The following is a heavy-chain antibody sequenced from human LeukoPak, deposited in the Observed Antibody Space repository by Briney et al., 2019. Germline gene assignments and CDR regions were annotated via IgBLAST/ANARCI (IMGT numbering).Heavy chain of an antibody. CDR3: ARGSSGYTYYFDY. J-gene: IGHJ4*02. CDR1: GDSISSYY. CDR2: IYDSGST. V-gene: IGHV4-59*01. Sequence: SETLSLTCTVSGDSISSYYWSWIRQPPGKGLEWIGYIYDSGSTKYNPSLKSRVTTSVDTSKSQFSLRLSSVTAADTAVYYCARGSSGYTYYFDYWGQGTLVTVSS. D-gene: IGHD3-22*01.